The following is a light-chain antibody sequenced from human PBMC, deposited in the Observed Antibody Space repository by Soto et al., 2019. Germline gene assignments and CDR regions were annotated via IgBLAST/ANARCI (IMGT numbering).Light chain of an antibody. V-gene: IGKV1-5*03. J-gene: IGKJ1*01. CDR3: QQYNSYST. CDR2: KAS. Sequence: IQLTQSPSSLSASVGDRVTITCRASQMISSWLAWYQQKPGKAPKLLIYKASSLESGVPSRFSGSGSGTEFTLTISSLQPDDFATYYCQQYNSYSTFGQGTKVDIK. CDR1: QMISSW.